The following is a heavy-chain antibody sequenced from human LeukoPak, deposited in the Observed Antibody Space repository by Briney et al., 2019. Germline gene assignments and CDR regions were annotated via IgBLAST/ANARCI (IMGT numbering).Heavy chain of an antibody. CDR3: GRLGELSLAIDY. J-gene: IGHJ4*02. D-gene: IGHD3-16*02. CDR1: GFTVSSNY. V-gene: IGHV3-30*03. Sequence: GGSLRLSCAASGFTVSSNYMSWVRQAPGKGLEWVAVISYDGSNKYYADSVKGRFTISRDNSKNTLYLQMNSLRAEDTAVYYCGRLGELSLAIDYWGQGTLVTVSS. CDR2: ISYDGSNK.